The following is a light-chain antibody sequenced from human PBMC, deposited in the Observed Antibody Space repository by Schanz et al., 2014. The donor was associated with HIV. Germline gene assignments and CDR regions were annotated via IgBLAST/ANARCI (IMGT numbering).Light chain of an antibody. CDR2: RAS. J-gene: IGKJ1*01. CDR3: QQHEDLLPT. CDR1: QSINTW. Sequence: DIQMTQSPSTLSASVGDRVTITCRASQSINTWLAWYQQKPGKPPKLLIYRASSLESGVPSRFSGSGSGTDFTFTISSLQPEDIATYYCQQHEDLLPTFGQGTKVEIK. V-gene: IGKV1-5*03.